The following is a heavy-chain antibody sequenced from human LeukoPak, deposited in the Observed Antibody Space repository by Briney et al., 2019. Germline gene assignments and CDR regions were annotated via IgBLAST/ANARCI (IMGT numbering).Heavy chain of an antibody. J-gene: IGHJ4*02. Sequence: PSETVSLTCTVSVGSISSSSSYWVGIRQSPGKGLEGIGDIYYSGSTYYNPSLKSRVTISVDTSKTKLSLKLSSVTGADTAVYYCARHRFFAWLSPIDYWGPGTLVTVYS. CDR3: ARHRFFAWLSPIDY. V-gene: IGHV4-39*01. CDR1: VGSISSSSSY. D-gene: IGHD3-9*01. CDR2: IYYSGST.